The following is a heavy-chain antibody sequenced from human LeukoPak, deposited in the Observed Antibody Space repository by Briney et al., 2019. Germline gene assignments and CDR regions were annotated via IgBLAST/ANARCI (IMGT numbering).Heavy chain of an antibody. V-gene: IGHV2-70*12. Sequence: SGPTLVNPTQTLTLTCTFSGFSLSTSGMCVSWIRQPPGKALEWLARIDWDDDKYYSTSLTTRLTISKDTSKNQVVLTMTNMDPVDTATYYCAHRNYDFWSGPPYFDYWGQGTLVTVSS. CDR1: GFSLSTSGMC. J-gene: IGHJ4*02. CDR2: IDWDDDK. D-gene: IGHD3-3*01. CDR3: AHRNYDFWSGPPYFDY.